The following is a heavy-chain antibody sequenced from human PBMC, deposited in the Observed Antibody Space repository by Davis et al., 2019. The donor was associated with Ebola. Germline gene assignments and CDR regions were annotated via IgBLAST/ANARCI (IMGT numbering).Heavy chain of an antibody. V-gene: IGHV1-2*02. CDR1: GYTFTSYD. Sequence: ASVKVSCKASGYTFTSYDINWVRQATGQGLEWMGWINPNSGGTNYAQKFQGRVTMTRDTSISTAYMELSRLRSDDTAVYYCARDRMGASTVTTRRSRYYYYMDVWGKGTTVTVSS. D-gene: IGHD4-17*01. CDR2: INPNSGGT. CDR3: ARDRMGASTVTTRRSRYYYYMDV. J-gene: IGHJ6*03.